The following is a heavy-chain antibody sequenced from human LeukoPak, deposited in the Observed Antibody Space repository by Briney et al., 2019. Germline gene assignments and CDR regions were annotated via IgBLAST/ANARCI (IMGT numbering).Heavy chain of an antibody. V-gene: IGHV3-30*04. CDR3: ARGGIAVAGIDFRWFDP. CDR2: ISYDGSNK. D-gene: IGHD6-19*01. Sequence: GGSLRLSCAASGFTFSSYVMHWVRQAPGKGLEWVAIISYDGSNKYYADSVKGRFTISRDNSKNTLYLQMNSLRVEDTAVYYCARGGIAVAGIDFRWFDPWGQGTLVTVSS. J-gene: IGHJ5*02. CDR1: GFTFSSYV.